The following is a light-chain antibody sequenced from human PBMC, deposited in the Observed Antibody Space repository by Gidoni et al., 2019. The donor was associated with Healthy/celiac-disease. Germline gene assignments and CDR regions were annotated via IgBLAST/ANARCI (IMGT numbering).Light chain of an antibody. J-gene: IGKJ5*01. CDR1: QSVSSY. CDR3: QQRSNWPPVT. Sequence: DTVLTQSPATLSLFPGERATLSCRDSQSVSSYLAWYQQKPGQAPRLLIDDASNRATGIPARFSGSGSGTDFTLTISSLEPEDFAVYYCQQRSNWPPVTFGQGTRLGIK. CDR2: DAS. V-gene: IGKV3-11*01.